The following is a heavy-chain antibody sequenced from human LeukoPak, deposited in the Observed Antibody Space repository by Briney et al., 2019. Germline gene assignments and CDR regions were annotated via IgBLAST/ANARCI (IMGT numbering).Heavy chain of an antibody. D-gene: IGHD2-2*01. CDR1: GFTVSSNY. CDR2: IYSGGGT. CDR3: ARRRSTSWASDI. J-gene: IGHJ3*02. V-gene: IGHV3-66*04. Sequence: GGSLRLSCAASGFTVSSNYMSWVRQAPGKGLEWVSVIYSGGGTYYADSVKGRFTISRDNSKNTLYLQMNSLRAEDTAVYYCARRRSTSWASDIWGQGTMVTVSS.